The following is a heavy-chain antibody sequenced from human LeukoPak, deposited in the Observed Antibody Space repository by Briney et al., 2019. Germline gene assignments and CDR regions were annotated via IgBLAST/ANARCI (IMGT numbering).Heavy chain of an antibody. J-gene: IGHJ6*03. V-gene: IGHV3-49*04. CDR2: IRSKAYGGTT. Sequence: GGSLRLSCTASGFTFGDYAMSWVRQAPGKGLEWVGFIRSKAYGGTTEYAASVKGRFTISRDDSKSIAYLQMNSLKTEDTAVYYCTPSDYGSGSYYDYYYYYMDVWGKGTTVTISS. CDR3: TPSDYGSGSYYDYYYYYMDV. CDR1: GFTFGDYA. D-gene: IGHD3-10*01.